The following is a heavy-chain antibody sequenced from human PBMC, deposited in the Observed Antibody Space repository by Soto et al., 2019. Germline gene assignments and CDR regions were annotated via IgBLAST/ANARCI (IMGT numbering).Heavy chain of an antibody. CDR3: GRGDYANAFDI. CDR1: GGSISSYY. J-gene: IGHJ3*02. Sequence: SETLSLTCTVSGGSISSYYWSWIRQPPGKGLEWIGTIYSSENTYYNPSLLSRVTISVDTSKNEFSLKLSSVTAADTAVYYCGRGDYANAFDIWGQGTMVTVSS. D-gene: IGHD4-17*01. V-gene: IGHV4-4*08. CDR2: IYSSENT.